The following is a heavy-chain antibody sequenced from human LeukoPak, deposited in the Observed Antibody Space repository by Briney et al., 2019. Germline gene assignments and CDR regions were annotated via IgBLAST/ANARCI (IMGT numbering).Heavy chain of an antibody. CDR1: GFIFGDYA. CDR2: IRYDGSNK. J-gene: IGHJ5*02. Sequence: GGSLRLSCTASGFIFGDYAMSWFRQAPGKGLEWVAFIRYDGSNKYYADSVKGRFTISRDNSKNTLYLQMNSLRAEDTAVYYCMGIAAAGGWFDPWGQGTLLTLPS. D-gene: IGHD6-13*01. CDR3: MGIAAAGGWFDP. V-gene: IGHV3-30*02.